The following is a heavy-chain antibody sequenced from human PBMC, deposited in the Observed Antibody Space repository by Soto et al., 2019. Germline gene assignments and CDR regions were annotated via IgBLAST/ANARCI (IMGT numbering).Heavy chain of an antibody. CDR3: ARVLQLWLNAFDI. V-gene: IGHV4-30-4*01. CDR1: GGSISSGEYF. D-gene: IGHD5-18*01. J-gene: IGHJ3*02. Sequence: QVQLQESGPGLVKPSQTLSLTCTVSGGSISSGEYFWSWIRQPPGKGLEWIAYIYYSGSTYYNPSLKIRVTISIDTSKNQFSLKLSSVTAADTAVYYCARVLQLWLNAFDIWGQGTMVTVSS. CDR2: IYYSGST.